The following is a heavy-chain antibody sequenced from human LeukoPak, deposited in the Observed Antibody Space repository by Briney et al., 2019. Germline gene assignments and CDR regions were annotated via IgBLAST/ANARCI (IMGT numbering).Heavy chain of an antibody. J-gene: IGHJ5*02. CDR2: IIPIFGTA. V-gene: IGHV1-69*13. Sequence: SVKVSCKASGGTFSSYAISWVRQAPGQGLEWMGGIIPIFGTANYAQKFQGRVTITADESTSTAYMEPSSLRSEDTAVYYCARLGPHYGGNPDNWFDPWGQGTLVTVSS. CDR1: GGTFSSYA. CDR3: ARLGPHYGGNPDNWFDP. D-gene: IGHD4-23*01.